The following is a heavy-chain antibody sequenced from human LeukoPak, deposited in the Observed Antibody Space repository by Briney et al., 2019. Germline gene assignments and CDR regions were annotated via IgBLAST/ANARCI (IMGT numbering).Heavy chain of an antibody. D-gene: IGHD6-19*01. V-gene: IGHV4-4*07. J-gene: IGHJ5*02. CDR1: GGSIINHY. CDR2: IYSSGSA. CDR3: ARDVRYASGWSTPQS. Sequence: SETLSLTCTVSGGSIINHYWSWIRQPAGKGVEWIGRIYSSGSANYSPSLKSRVSMSIDTSNNHFSLNLPSVTAADTALYFCARDVRYASGWSTPQSWGQGTLVTVSS.